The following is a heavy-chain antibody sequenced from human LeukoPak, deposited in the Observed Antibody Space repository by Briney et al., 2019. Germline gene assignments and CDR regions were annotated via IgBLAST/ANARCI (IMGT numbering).Heavy chain of an antibody. CDR2: IYPGDSDT. D-gene: IGHD3-9*01. Sequence: GESLQISCKGSGYSFTSYWISWVRQMPGKGLEWMGIIYPGDSDTRYSPSFQGQVTISADKSISTAYLQWSSLKASDTAMYYCARRAHYDILTGYYSTYYFDYWGQGTLVTVSS. V-gene: IGHV5-51*01. J-gene: IGHJ4*02. CDR1: GYSFTSYW. CDR3: ARRAHYDILTGYYSTYYFDY.